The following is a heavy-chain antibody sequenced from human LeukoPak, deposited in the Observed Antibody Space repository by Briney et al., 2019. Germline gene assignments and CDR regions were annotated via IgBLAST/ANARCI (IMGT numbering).Heavy chain of an antibody. CDR1: GGSISSYY. CDR2: IYYSGST. V-gene: IGHV4-59*01. CDR3: AGMTTGVKTQPAFNY. Sequence: SETLSLTCTVSGGSISSYYWSWIRQPPGKGLEWIGYIYYSGSTNYNPSLKSRVTISVDTSKNQFSLKLSSVTAADAAGYFCAGMTTGVKTQPAFNYWGQGTLVTVSS. D-gene: IGHD4-23*01. J-gene: IGHJ4*02.